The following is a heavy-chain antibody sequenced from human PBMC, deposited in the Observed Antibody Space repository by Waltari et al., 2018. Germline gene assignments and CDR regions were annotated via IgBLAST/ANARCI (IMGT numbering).Heavy chain of an antibody. D-gene: IGHD6-19*01. Sequence: QVQLKESGPGLVKPSETLSLACDVSGGSFSSNDWWSWVHQPPGKGLEGICEVQHSGSTKYNPSLNSRVVMSVDKSKNQISLTMKSVTAADTAVYYCARGFAGWPFDYWGPGTLVIVAS. CDR1: GGSFSSNDW. CDR3: ARGFAGWPFDY. V-gene: IGHV4-4*02. CDR2: VQHSGST. J-gene: IGHJ4*02.